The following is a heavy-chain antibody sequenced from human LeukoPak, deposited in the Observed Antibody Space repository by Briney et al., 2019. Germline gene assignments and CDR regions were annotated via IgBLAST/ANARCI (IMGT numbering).Heavy chain of an antibody. CDR1: GYTFTSYG. Sequence: ASVKVSCKASGYTFTSYGISWVRQAPGQGLEWMGIINPSGGSTSYAQKFQGRVTMTRDMSTSTVYMELSSLRSEDTAVYYCARDFFGTVTTDAEVNDSNWFDPWGQGTLVTVSS. CDR2: INPSGGST. J-gene: IGHJ5*02. CDR3: ARDFFGTVTTDAEVNDSNWFDP. V-gene: IGHV1-46*01. D-gene: IGHD4-17*01.